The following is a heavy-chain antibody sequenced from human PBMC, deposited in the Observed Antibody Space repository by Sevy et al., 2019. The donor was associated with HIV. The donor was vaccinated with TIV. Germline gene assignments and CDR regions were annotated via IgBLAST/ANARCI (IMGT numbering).Heavy chain of an antibody. CDR3: AKDAGRYPLYFDY. D-gene: IGHD1-1*01. Sequence: GGSLRLSCAASGFIFTNHAMHWVRQAPGKGLEWVSVISASADATHYADSVEGRFTISRENSKNTLYLQMNSLKADDTAVYYCAKDAGRYPLYFDYWGQGTLVTVSS. CDR1: GFIFTNHA. J-gene: IGHJ4*02. CDR2: ISASADAT. V-gene: IGHV3-23*01.